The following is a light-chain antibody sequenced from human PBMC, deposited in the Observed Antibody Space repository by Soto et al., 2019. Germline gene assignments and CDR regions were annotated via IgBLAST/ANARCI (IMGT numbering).Light chain of an antibody. CDR1: SSDVGGYNY. CDR2: EVS. J-gene: IGLJ1*01. Sequence: QSALTQPASVSGSPGQSITISCTGTSSDVGGYNYVSWYQHHPGKAPKLMIYEVSNRPSGVSHRFSGSKSGNTASLTISGLHPDDEADYYCSSYRRSDTLVFGTGTKVTVL. CDR3: SSYRRSDTLV. V-gene: IGLV2-14*01.